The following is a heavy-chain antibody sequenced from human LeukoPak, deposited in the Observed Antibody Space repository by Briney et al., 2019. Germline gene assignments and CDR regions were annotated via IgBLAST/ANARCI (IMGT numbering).Heavy chain of an antibody. D-gene: IGHD2-15*01. CDR1: GFTFSSYG. CDR2: IWYDGSNK. J-gene: IGHJ6*02. CDR3: AREQWYLGTPRSYGMDV. V-gene: IGHV3-33*01. Sequence: PGRSLRLSCAASGFTFSSYGMHWVRQAPGKGLEWVAVIWYDGSNKYYADSVKCRFTISRENSKNTLYLQMNSLRAEDTAVYYCAREQWYLGTPRSYGMDVWGQGTTVTVSS.